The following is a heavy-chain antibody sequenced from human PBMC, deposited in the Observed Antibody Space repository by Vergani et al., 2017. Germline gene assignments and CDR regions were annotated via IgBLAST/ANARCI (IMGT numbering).Heavy chain of an antibody. V-gene: IGHV3-48*04. CDR3: AGVPHDSSGYYREDAFDI. Sequence: EVQLVESGGGLVQPGGSLRLSCAASGFTFSSYSMNWVRQAPGKGLEWVSYISSSSSTIYYADSVKGRFTISRDNAKNSLYLQMNSLRAEDTAVYYCAGVPHDSSGYYREDAFDIWGQGTMVTVSS. J-gene: IGHJ3*02. CDR2: ISSSSSTI. D-gene: IGHD3-22*01. CDR1: GFTFSSYS.